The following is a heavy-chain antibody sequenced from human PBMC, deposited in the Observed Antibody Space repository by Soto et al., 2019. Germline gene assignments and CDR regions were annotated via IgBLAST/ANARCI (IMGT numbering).Heavy chain of an antibody. Sequence: LRLSCAASGFTVSTKYMSWVRQAPGKGQEWVSVIYSGGSTFYADSVRGRFTISRDNSKNTVNLQMNSLRAEDTAVYYCARDPWAADYWGQGTLVTVSS. D-gene: IGHD3-16*01. J-gene: IGHJ4*02. CDR1: GFTVSTKY. CDR3: ARDPWAADY. CDR2: IYSGGST. V-gene: IGHV3-66*01.